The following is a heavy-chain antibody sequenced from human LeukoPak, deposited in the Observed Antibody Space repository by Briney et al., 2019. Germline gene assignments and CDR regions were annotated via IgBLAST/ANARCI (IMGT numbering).Heavy chain of an antibody. CDR1: GFTVSTNY. CDR3: ARWLRQGDY. V-gene: IGHV3-66*01. CDR2: IYNGGSK. J-gene: IGHJ4*02. D-gene: IGHD5-12*01. Sequence: GGSLRLSCGVCGFTVSTNYMSWVRQAPGKGLEWVSVIYNGGSKYYADSVKGRFTISRDNSKNTLYLQMNSLRAEDTAVYYCARWLRQGDYWGQGTLVTVSS.